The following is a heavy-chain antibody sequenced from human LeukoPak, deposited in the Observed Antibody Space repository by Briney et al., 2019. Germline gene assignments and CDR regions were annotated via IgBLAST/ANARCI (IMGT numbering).Heavy chain of an antibody. V-gene: IGHV3-48*03. Sequence: PGGSLRLSCAASGFTFSSYEMDWVRQAPGKGLEWVSYISSSGSTIYYADSVKGRFTISRDNAKNSLYLQMNSLRAEDTAVYYCARDSAAGPGRLPREFDYWGQGTLVTVSS. CDR3: ARDSAAGPGRLPREFDY. CDR1: GFTFSSYE. CDR2: ISSSGSTI. D-gene: IGHD6-13*01. J-gene: IGHJ4*02.